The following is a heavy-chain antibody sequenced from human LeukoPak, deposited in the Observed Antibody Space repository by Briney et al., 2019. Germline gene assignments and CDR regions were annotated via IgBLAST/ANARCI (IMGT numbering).Heavy chain of an antibody. CDR1: VGSISSYY. Sequence: PSGTLSLTCVVPVGSISSYYWSCVRQPPGKGLEWIGYINDSGRTKYNPSIQRRVTTSVAKSKNKLALKLSCMTAADTAVSFCANDRQINWFYRWGQGTLITVSS. CDR3: ANDRQINWFYR. J-gene: IGHJ5*02. V-gene: IGHV4-59*08. CDR2: INDSGRT. D-gene: IGHD3-16*01.